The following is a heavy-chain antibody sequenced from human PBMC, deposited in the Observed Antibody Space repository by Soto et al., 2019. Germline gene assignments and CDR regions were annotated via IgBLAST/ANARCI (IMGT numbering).Heavy chain of an antibody. D-gene: IGHD1-7*01. Sequence: ASVKVSCKASGGTFSSYAISWVRQAPGQGLEWMGGIIPIFGTANYAQKFQGRVTITADESTSTAYMELSSLRSEDTAVYYCARRGGNWNFVDYWGQGTLVTVSS. V-gene: IGHV1-69*13. CDR2: IIPIFGTA. CDR3: ARRGGNWNFVDY. CDR1: GGTFSSYA. J-gene: IGHJ4*02.